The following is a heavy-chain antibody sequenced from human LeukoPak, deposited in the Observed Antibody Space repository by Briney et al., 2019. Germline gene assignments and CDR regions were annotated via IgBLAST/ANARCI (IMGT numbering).Heavy chain of an antibody. D-gene: IGHD1/OR15-1a*01. CDR3: AKYNGQLLEQWYYDY. Sequence: PGGSLRLPCAASGFTFSNYAMSWVRQAPGKGLGWVSSIDKNDATTNYADSVRGRFTISRDNSKNTLHLQMSSLRAEDTAVYYCAKYNGQLLEQWYYDYWGQGTLVTVSS. J-gene: IGHJ4*02. CDR2: IDKNDATT. CDR1: GFTFSNYA. V-gene: IGHV3-23*01.